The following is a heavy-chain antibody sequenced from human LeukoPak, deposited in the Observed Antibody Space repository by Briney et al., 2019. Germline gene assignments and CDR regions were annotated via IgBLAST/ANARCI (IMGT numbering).Heavy chain of an antibody. CDR2: INPISGGT. J-gene: IGHJ6*02. Sequence: ASVTVSCKASGYTFTGYYMHWVRQAPGQGLEWMGWINPISGGTNYAQKFQGRVTMTRDTSISTAYMELSRLRSDDTAVYYCARGGCGGDCYSYYYYYGMDVWGQGTTVTVSS. D-gene: IGHD2-21*02. V-gene: IGHV1-2*02. CDR1: GYTFTGYY. CDR3: ARGGCGGDCYSYYYYYGMDV.